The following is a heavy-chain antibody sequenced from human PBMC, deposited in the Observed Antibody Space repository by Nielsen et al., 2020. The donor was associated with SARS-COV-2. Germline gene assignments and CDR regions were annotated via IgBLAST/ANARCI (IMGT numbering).Heavy chain of an antibody. CDR2: IYYSGST. V-gene: IGHV4-31*03. Sequence: SETLSLTCTVSGGSISSGGYYWSWIRQHPGKGLEWIGYIYYSGSTYYNPSLKSRVTISVDTSKNQFSLKLSSVTAADTAVYYCARTRYYYYGMDVWGQGTTVTVSS. CDR1: GGSISSGGYY. D-gene: IGHD2-2*01. CDR3: ARTRYYYYGMDV. J-gene: IGHJ6*02.